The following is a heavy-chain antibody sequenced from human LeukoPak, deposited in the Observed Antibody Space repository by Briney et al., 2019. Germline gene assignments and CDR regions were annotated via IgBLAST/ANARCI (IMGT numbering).Heavy chain of an antibody. V-gene: IGHV3-53*01. J-gene: IGHJ4*02. D-gene: IGHD5-24*01. CDR2: IYSGGST. CDR1: GFTVGSNY. CDR3: ARTAGGYNSYYFDY. Sequence: PGGSLRLSCAASGFTVGSNYMSWVPQAPGKGLEWVSVIYSGGSTYYADSVKGRFTISRDNSKNTLYLQMNSLRAEDTAVYYCARTAGGYNSYYFDYWGQGTLVTVSS.